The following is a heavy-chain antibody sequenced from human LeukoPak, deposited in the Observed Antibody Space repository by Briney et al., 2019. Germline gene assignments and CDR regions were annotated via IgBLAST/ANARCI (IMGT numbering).Heavy chain of an antibody. CDR2: INPSGGST. Sequence: ASVKVSCKASGYAFTNYFMHWVRQAPGQGLGWMGIINPSGGSTTYAQKFQGRVTMTRDTSTNTVYMELSSLTSEDTAVYYCARLGAYLRSFDYWGQGTLVTVSS. CDR1: GYAFTNYF. CDR3: ARLGAYLRSFDY. D-gene: IGHD3-10*01. J-gene: IGHJ4*02. V-gene: IGHV1-46*01.